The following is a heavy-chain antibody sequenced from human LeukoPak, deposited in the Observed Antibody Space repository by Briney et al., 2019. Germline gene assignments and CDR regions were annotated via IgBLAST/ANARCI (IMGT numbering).Heavy chain of an antibody. CDR2: IWHDGSPT. D-gene: IGHD1-26*01. J-gene: IGHJ3*01. Sequence: PGRSLSLSCAVSGIPFKKYGMHWVRQAPGKGLEWVATIWHDGSPTMYADSAKGRFTISRDDSKNMLYLQMNSLRAEDTAEYYCVTHYKWDLLVHAFDFWGQGTRVTVSS. V-gene: IGHV3-33*01. CDR3: VTHYKWDLLVHAFDF. CDR1: GIPFKKYG.